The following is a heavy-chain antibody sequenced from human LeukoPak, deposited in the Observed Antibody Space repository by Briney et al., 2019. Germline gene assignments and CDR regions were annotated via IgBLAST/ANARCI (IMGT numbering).Heavy chain of an antibody. J-gene: IGHJ3*02. Sequence: SETLSLTCTVSGDSISNSTYYWGWIRQPPGKGLEWIGSISYSGSTYYNPSLKSRVTISVDTSKNQFSLKLSSVTAADTAVYYCASIPYSSGWYFGGAFDIWGQGTMVTVSS. CDR2: ISYSGST. CDR3: ASIPYSSGWYFGGAFDI. D-gene: IGHD6-13*01. V-gene: IGHV4-39*07. CDR1: GDSISNSTYY.